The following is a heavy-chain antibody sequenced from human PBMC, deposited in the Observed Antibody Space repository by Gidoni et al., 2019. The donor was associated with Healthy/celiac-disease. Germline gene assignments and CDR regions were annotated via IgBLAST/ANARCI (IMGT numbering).Heavy chain of an antibody. J-gene: IGHJ3*02. CDR3: ARVRIVVVPAARRWDGFDI. CDR2: ISSSSSYI. D-gene: IGHD2-2*01. Sequence: EVQLVESGGGLVKPGGSLRLSCAASGFTFSSYSMTWVRQAPGKGPEWVSSISSSSSYIYYADAVKGRFTISRDNAKNSLYLQMNSLRAEYTAVYYCARVRIVVVPAARRWDGFDIWGQGTMVTVSS. CDR1: GFTFSSYS. V-gene: IGHV3-21*01.